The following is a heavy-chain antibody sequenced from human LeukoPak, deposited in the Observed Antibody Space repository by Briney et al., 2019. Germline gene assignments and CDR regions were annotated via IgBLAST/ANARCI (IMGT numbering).Heavy chain of an antibody. J-gene: IGHJ6*03. CDR3: ARGSSITIFGVDYYYYMDV. CDR2: ISSSSSYI. Sequence: GGSLRLSCAASGFTFSSYSMNWVRQAPGKGLEWVSSISSSSSYIYYADSVKGRFTISRDNAKNSLYLQMNSLRAEDTAVYYCARGSSITIFGVDYYYYMDVWGKGTTVTVSS. D-gene: IGHD3-3*01. V-gene: IGHV3-21*01. CDR1: GFTFSSYS.